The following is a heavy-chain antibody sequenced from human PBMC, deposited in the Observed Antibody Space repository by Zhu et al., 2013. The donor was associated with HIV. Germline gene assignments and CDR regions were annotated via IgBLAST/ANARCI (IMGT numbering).Heavy chain of an antibody. CDR1: GGSFSGYY. CDR2: INHSGST. Sequence: QVQLQQWGAGLLKPSETLSLTCAVYGGSFSGYYWSWIRQPPGKGLEWIGEINHSGSTNYNPSLKSRVTISVDTSKNQFSLKLSSVTAADTAVYYCASGLRRHTGGSGWYLYYWGQGTLVTVSS. CDR3: ASGLRRHTGGSGWYLYY. J-gene: IGHJ4*02. V-gene: IGHV4-34*01. D-gene: IGHD6-19*01.